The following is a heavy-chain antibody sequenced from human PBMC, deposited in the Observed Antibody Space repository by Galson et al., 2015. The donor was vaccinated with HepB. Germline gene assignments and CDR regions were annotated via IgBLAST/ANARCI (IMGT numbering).Heavy chain of an antibody. CDR3: AKDSSGSSGFDY. Sequence: SLRLSCAASGFTFRSSGMHWVRQAPGKGLEWVAVISYDGSNKYYADSVKGRFTISRDNSKNTLYLQMNSLRAEDTAVYYCAKDSSGSSGFDYWGQGTLVTVSS. CDR2: ISYDGSNK. D-gene: IGHD6-19*01. CDR1: GFTFRSSG. J-gene: IGHJ4*02. V-gene: IGHV3-30*18.